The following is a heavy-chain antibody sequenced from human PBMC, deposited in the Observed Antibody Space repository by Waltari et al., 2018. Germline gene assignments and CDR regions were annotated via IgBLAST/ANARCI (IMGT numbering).Heavy chain of an antibody. Sequence: QVQLVQSGAEVKKPGSSVKVSCKASGGTFSSYAISWVRQAPGQGLEWMGRIIPILGIANYAQKFQGRVTITADKSTSTAYMELSILRSEDTAVYYCAREIKHIVVVTAGRPNAFDIWGQGTMVTVSS. CDR2: IIPILGIA. V-gene: IGHV1-69*09. D-gene: IGHD2-21*02. J-gene: IGHJ3*02. CDR1: GGTFSSYA. CDR3: AREIKHIVVVTAGRPNAFDI.